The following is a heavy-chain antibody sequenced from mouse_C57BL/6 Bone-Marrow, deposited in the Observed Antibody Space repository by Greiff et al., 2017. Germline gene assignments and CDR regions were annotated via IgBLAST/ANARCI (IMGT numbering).Heavy chain of an antibody. Sequence: VHVKQSGAELVRPGASVKLSCTASGFNIKDDYMHWVQQRPEQGLEWIGWIDPENGDTDYASKFQGKATITADTSSNTAYLQLSSLTSEDTAVYYCTTPYGFDYWGQGTTLTVSS. CDR1: GFNIKDDY. CDR3: TTPYGFDY. D-gene: IGHD1-1*02. J-gene: IGHJ2*01. V-gene: IGHV14-4*01. CDR2: IDPENGDT.